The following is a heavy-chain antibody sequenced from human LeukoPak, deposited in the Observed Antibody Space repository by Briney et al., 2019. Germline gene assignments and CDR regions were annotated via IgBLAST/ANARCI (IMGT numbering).Heavy chain of an antibody. D-gene: IGHD5-24*01. V-gene: IGHV3-30*03. J-gene: IGHJ3*02. Sequence: PGGSLRLSCAASGFTFSSYGMHWVRQAPSKGLEWVAVISYDGSKKYYADSVKGRFTISRDNSKNTLYLQMNSLRAEDTAVYYCARDGYNGAFDIWGQGTMVTVSS. CDR2: ISYDGSKK. CDR1: GFTFSSYG. CDR3: ARDGYNGAFDI.